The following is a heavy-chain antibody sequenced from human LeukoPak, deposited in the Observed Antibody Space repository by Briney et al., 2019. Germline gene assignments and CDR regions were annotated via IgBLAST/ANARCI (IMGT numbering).Heavy chain of an antibody. CDR1: GGSISSGGYY. CDR3: ARAGGFFSPFGY. CDR2: IYYGGST. V-gene: IGHV4-31*03. Sequence: SSETLSLTCTVSGGSISSGGYYWSWIRQHPGKGLEWIGYIYYGGSTYYNPSLKSRVTISVDTSKNHFSLKLSSVTAADTAVYYCARAGGFFSPFGYWGQGTLVTVSS. J-gene: IGHJ4*02. D-gene: IGHD3-16*01.